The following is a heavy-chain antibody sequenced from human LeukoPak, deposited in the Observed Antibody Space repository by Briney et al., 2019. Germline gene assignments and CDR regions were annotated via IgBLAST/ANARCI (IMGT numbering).Heavy chain of an antibody. CDR3: ARDRSGSYLFDY. J-gene: IGHJ4*02. CDR1: GYTFTSYD. D-gene: IGHD1-26*01. V-gene: IGHV1-8*01. CDR2: VNPNSGNT. Sequence: GASVKVSCRASGYTFTSYDVNWVRQATGQGLEWMGWVNPNSGNTGYAQKFQGRVTMTRDTSISTFYMELSSLRSEDTAVYYCARDRSGSYLFDYWGQGTLVTVSS.